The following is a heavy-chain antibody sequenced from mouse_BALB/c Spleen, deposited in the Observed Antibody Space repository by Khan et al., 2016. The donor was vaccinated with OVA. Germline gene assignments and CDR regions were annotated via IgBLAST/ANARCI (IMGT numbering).Heavy chain of an antibody. CDR2: IYWDDDK. CDR3: ARSRWLHSYVMDY. D-gene: IGHD2-3*01. CDR1: GFSLSSSGMG. V-gene: IGHV8-12*01. Sequence: QVTLKESGPGILQPSQTLSLTCSFSGFSLSSSGMGVSWIRQPSGKGLEWLAHIYWDDDKRYNPSLKSRLTVSKDTSRNQVFLNITDVDTAETAIYYCARSRWLHSYVMDYWGQGTSVIVSS. J-gene: IGHJ4*01.